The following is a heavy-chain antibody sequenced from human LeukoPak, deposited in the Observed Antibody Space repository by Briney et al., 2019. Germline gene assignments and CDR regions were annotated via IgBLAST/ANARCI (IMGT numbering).Heavy chain of an antibody. CDR2: ISSSSSYI. CDR3: ASEAYSSSWYQG. J-gene: IGHJ4*02. V-gene: IGHV3-21*01. Sequence: GGSLRLSRAASGFTFSSYSMNWVRQAPGKGLEWVSSISSSSSYIYYADSVKGRFTISRDNAKNSLYLQMNSLRAEDTAVYYCASEAYSSSWYQGWGQGTLVTVSS. CDR1: GFTFSSYS. D-gene: IGHD6-13*01.